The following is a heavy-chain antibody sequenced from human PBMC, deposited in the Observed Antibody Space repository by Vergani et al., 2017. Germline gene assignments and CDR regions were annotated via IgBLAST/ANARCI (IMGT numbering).Heavy chain of an antibody. V-gene: IGHV3-9*02. D-gene: IGHD6-6*01. CDR3: AKDLGTSSGGGWFDP. CDR1: GFTSAGYA. CDR2: ISWNSNSI. J-gene: IGHJ5*02. Sequence: EVQLEESGGGLVLPGRSLRLSCVASGFTSAGYAMHWVRQAPGKGLEWVSGISWNSNSIGYADSVKGRFTISRDNAKNSLYLQVNSLGAEDTALYYCAKDLGTSSGGGWFDPWGQGTLVTVSS.